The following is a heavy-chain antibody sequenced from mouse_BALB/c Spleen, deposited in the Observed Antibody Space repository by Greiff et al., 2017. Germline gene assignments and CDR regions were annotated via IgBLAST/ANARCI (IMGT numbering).Heavy chain of an antibody. D-gene: IGHD2-4*01. CDR1: GFTFSDYY. Sequence: EVHLVESGGGLVKPGGSLKLSCAASGFTFSDYYMYWVRQTPEKRLEWVATISDGGSYTYYPDSVKGRFTISRDNAKNNLYLQMSSLKSEDTAMYYCARFYYDYDSYAMDYWGQGTSVTVSS. J-gene: IGHJ4*01. CDR3: ARFYYDYDSYAMDY. CDR2: ISDGGSYT. V-gene: IGHV5-4*02.